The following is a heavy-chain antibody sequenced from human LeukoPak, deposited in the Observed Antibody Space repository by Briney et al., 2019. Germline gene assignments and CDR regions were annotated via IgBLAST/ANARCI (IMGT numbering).Heavy chain of an antibody. CDR2: INHSGST. Sequence: SETLSLTCAVYGGSFSGYYWSWIRQPPGKGLEWIGEINHSGSTNYNPSLKSRVTISVDTSKNQFSLKLGSVTAADTAVYYCARGSVVGATAFDIWGQGTMVTVSS. J-gene: IGHJ3*02. D-gene: IGHD1-26*01. CDR1: GGSFSGYY. V-gene: IGHV4-34*01. CDR3: ARGSVVGATAFDI.